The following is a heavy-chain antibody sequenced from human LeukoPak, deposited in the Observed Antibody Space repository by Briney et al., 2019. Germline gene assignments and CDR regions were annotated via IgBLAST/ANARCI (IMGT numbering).Heavy chain of an antibody. CDR1: GFTFSSYG. V-gene: IGHV3-23*01. Sequence: GGTLRLSCAASGFTFSSYGMSWVRQAPGKGLEWVSSISRSGGSTHYADSVKGRFTISRDNSKNMLSLQMNSLRAEDTAVYYCAKGMGYASGGSYSYYYYMDVWGKGTTVTISS. CDR2: ISRSGGST. CDR3: AKGMGYASGGSYSYYYYMDV. J-gene: IGHJ6*03. D-gene: IGHD3-10*01.